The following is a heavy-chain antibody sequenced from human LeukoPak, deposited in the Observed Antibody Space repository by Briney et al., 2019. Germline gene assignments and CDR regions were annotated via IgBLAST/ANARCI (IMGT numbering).Heavy chain of an antibody. D-gene: IGHD3-9*01. Sequence: SETLSLTCTVSGGSISSILYYWGWIRQPPGKGLEWIGTIDYSGSTYYNPSLKSRVTISVDTSKNQFSLKLSSVTAADTAVYYCARHRPNYDILTGYYWGHDAFDIWGQGTMVTVSS. V-gene: IGHV4-39*01. J-gene: IGHJ3*02. CDR1: GGSISSILYY. CDR2: IDYSGST. CDR3: ARHRPNYDILTGYYWGHDAFDI.